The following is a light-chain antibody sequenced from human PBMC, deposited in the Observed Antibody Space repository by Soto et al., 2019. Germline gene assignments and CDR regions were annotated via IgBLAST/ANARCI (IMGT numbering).Light chain of an antibody. CDR1: SSNIGAGRD. Sequence: QSVLTQPPSMSGAPGQRVIISCTGSSSNIGAGRDVHWYRQFPGEAPKFLISDSNHRPSGVPDRFSVSKSGASASLAITGLRAEDEGDYFCQSYGTSLSGLYVFGTGTKVTVL. CDR3: QSYGTSLSGLYV. J-gene: IGLJ1*01. CDR2: DSN. V-gene: IGLV1-40*01.